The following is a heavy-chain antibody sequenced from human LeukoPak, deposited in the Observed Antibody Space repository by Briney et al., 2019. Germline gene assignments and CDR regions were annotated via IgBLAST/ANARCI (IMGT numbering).Heavy chain of an antibody. Sequence: GGSLRLSCAASGFTFSSYEMNWVRQAPGKGLEWVSYISSSGSTIHYADSVKGRFTISREHAKNSFYLQMNSLRDEDTAVYYCAITVGATEDCWGQGTLVTVSS. CDR1: GFTFSSYE. CDR3: AITVGATEDC. D-gene: IGHD1-26*01. V-gene: IGHV3-48*03. J-gene: IGHJ4*02. CDR2: ISSSGSTI.